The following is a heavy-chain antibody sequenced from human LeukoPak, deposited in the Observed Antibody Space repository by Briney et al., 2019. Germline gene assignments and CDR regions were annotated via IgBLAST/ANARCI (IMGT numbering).Heavy chain of an antibody. J-gene: IGHJ4*02. Sequence: GGSLRLSCAASGITFSSYGMSWVRQAPGKGLEWVSGVSPSGDITYYADSVKGRFTISRDNSKNTLYLQMNNVRAEDTAVYYCARGERGGDFDYWGQGTLVTVSS. CDR2: VSPSGDIT. D-gene: IGHD2-21*01. CDR1: GITFSSYG. CDR3: ARGERGGDFDY. V-gene: IGHV3-23*01.